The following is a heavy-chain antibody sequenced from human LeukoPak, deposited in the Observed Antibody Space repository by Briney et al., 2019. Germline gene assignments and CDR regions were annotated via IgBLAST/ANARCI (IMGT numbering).Heavy chain of an antibody. D-gene: IGHD3-10*01. V-gene: IGHV3-23*01. J-gene: IGHJ4*02. Sequence: GGSLRLSCAASGFTLSSYAMTWVRQGPGKGLEWVSDIGDSGATTYYADSVNGRFTISRDNSKNTLYLQMSSLRAEDTAVCFCASFHYYGSGAYYLSYWGQGTLVTVSS. CDR3: ASFHYYGSGAYYLSY. CDR2: IGDSGATT. CDR1: GFTLSSYA.